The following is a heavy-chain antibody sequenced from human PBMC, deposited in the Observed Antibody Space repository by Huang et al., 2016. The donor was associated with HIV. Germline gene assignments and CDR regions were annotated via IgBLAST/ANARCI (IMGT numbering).Heavy chain of an antibody. V-gene: IGHV4-39*02. CDR1: GGSIRSDNYY. D-gene: IGHD3-10*01. J-gene: IGHJ4*02. CDR3: ARLPGSITMIRGVITDPY. CDR2: IDYRGST. Sequence: QLQLQESGPGLVKPSETLSLTCTVSGGSIRSDNYYWGWIRQPAGKGLEWIGGIDYRGSTYYNPSIKRRVTITVDTSRNHFSLRMRSVTAADTAVYYCARLPGSITMIRGVITDPYWGQGTLVTVSS.